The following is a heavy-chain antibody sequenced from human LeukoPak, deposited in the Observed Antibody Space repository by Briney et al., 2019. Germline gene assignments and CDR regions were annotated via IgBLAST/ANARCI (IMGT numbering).Heavy chain of an antibody. CDR2: IYSGGST. D-gene: IGHD1-26*01. Sequence: GGSLRLSCETAGFTFSSYVMHWVRRTPGKGLEWVSVIYSGGSTYYADSVKGRFTISRDNSKNTLYLQMNSLRADDTAVYYCVCRIGGAPQWGQGTLVTVSS. J-gene: IGHJ4*02. CDR1: GFTFSSYV. V-gene: IGHV3-53*01. CDR3: VCRIGGAPQ.